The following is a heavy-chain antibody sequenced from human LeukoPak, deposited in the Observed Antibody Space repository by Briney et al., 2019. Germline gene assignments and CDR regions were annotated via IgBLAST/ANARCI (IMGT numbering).Heavy chain of an antibody. V-gene: IGHV3-30-3*01. CDR3: ARRKSSSSWSTCDY. Sequence: GRSLRLSCAASGFTFSNYALLWVRQAPGKGLEWVAIISYDGSNKYYADPVKGRFTISRDNSNNTLYLQLSSLGAEDTAVYYCARRKSSSSWSTCDYWGQGTLVTVSS. J-gene: IGHJ4*02. CDR2: ISYDGSNK. D-gene: IGHD6-13*01. CDR1: GFTFSNYA.